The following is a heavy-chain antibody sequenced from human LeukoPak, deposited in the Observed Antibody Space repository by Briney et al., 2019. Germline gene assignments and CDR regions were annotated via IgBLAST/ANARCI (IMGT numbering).Heavy chain of an antibody. CDR3: AKDGGVSTVTPGDY. D-gene: IGHD4-11*01. CDR1: GFSFSDSA. CDR2: TWYDGINK. Sequence: GGSLRLSCAASGFSFSDSAMHWVRQAPGKGLEWVAVTWYDGINKYYADSVKGRFTISRDNSKNMLYLQMNSLRAEDTAVYYCAKDGGVSTVTPGDYWGQGTLVTVS. J-gene: IGHJ4*02. V-gene: IGHV3-33*06.